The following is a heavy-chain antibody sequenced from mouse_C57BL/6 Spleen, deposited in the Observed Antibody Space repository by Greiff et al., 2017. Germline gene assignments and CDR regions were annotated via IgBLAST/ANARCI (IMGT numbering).Heavy chain of an antibody. Sequence: VQLKESGPGLAKPSQTLSLTCSVTGYSITSDYWNWIRKFPGNKLEYMGYISYSGSTYYNPSLKSRISITRDTSKNQYYLQLNSVTTEDTATYYCARYPIYYYGSSPYWYFDVWGTGTTVTVSS. J-gene: IGHJ1*03. CDR3: ARYPIYYYGSSPYWYFDV. CDR2: ISYSGST. D-gene: IGHD1-1*01. CDR1: GYSITSDY. V-gene: IGHV3-8*01.